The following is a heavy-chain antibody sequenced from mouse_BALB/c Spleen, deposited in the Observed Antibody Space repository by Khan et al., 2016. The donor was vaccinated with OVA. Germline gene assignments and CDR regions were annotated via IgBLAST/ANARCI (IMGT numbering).Heavy chain of an antibody. CDR1: GYTFTSYW. V-gene: IGHV1S41*01. CDR2: IGPGSSNT. CDR3: ERENYYGRSNYAMDY. Sequence: DLVKPGTSVKLSCKASGYTFTSYWINWIKQRPGQGLEWIGRIGPGSSNTYYNEMFKGKAALTVDTSSSTAYIQLSSLSSEDSAVYFCERENYYGRSNYAMDYWGQGTSVTVSS. J-gene: IGHJ4*01. D-gene: IGHD1-1*01.